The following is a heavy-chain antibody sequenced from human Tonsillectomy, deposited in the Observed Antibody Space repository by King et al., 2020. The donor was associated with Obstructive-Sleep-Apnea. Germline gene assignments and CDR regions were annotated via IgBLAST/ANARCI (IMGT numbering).Heavy chain of an antibody. V-gene: IGHV3-43*01. Sequence: QLVQSGGVVVQPGGSLRLSCAASGFTFDDYTMHWVRQAPGKGLEWVSLISWDGGSTFYADSVKGRFTISRDNSKKSLYLQMNSLRTEDTALYYCAKEKVAGTYYYYGMDVWVQGTTVTVSS. CDR3: AKEKVAGTYYYYGMDV. CDR1: GFTFDDYT. D-gene: IGHD6-19*01. CDR2: ISWDGGST. J-gene: IGHJ6*02.